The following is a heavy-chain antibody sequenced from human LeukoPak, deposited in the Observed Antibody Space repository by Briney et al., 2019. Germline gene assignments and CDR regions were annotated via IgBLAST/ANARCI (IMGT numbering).Heavy chain of an antibody. Sequence: GASVKVSCKASGYTFTGYYMHWVRQPPGQGLEWMGWINPNSGGTNYAQKFQGRVTMTRDTSISTAYMELSRLRSDDTAVYYCARGFDILTGYYQGLGFDYWGQGTLVTVSS. J-gene: IGHJ4*02. CDR3: ARGFDILTGYYQGLGFDY. V-gene: IGHV1-2*02. CDR1: GYTFTGYY. CDR2: INPNSGGT. D-gene: IGHD3-9*01.